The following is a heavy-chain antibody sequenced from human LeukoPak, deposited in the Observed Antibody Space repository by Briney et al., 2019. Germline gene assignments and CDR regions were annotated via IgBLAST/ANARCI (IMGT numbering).Heavy chain of an antibody. V-gene: IGHV4-34*01. Sequence: PSETLSLTCAVYGGSFSGYYWSWIRQPPGKGLEWIGEINHSGSTNYNPSLKSRVTISVDTSKNQFSLELSSVTAADTAVYYCARARYFGLHLDYWGQGTLVTVSS. D-gene: IGHD3-9*01. CDR3: ARARYFGLHLDY. CDR2: INHSGST. J-gene: IGHJ4*02. CDR1: GGSFSGYY.